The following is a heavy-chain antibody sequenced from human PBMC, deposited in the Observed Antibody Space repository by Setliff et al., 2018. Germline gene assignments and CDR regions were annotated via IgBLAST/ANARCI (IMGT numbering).Heavy chain of an antibody. Sequence: NPSETLSLTCAAYGGTFSDYHWTWIRQSPEKGLEWIGEINHRGSTNYNPSLKSRVTISIDTSKDQFSLKLISMTAADTAVYYCARGRNIAARLLDSWGQGTLVTVSS. CDR1: GGTFSDYH. V-gene: IGHV4-34*01. CDR3: ARGRNIAARLLDS. D-gene: IGHD6-6*01. CDR2: INHRGST. J-gene: IGHJ4*02.